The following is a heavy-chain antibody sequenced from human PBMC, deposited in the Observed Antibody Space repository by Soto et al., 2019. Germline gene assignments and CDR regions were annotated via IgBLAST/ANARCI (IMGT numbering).Heavy chain of an antibody. V-gene: IGHV4-34*02. Sequence: QVQVQQWGAGPLRPSETLSLTCAVYGGTFSGYYWNWIRQPPGKGLEWIGEINHSGSTNYNPSLRSRVTMSVDTSKHQFSLQLSSVTAADTAVYYCARVAVVVVASSYVNAFDIWGQGTKVTVSS. D-gene: IGHD2-15*01. CDR1: GGTFSGYY. J-gene: IGHJ3*02. CDR2: INHSGST. CDR3: ARVAVVVVASSYVNAFDI.